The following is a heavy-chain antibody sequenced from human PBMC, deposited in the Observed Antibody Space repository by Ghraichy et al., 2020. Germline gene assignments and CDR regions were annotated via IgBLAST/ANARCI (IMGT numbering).Heavy chain of an antibody. V-gene: IGHV3-23*01. J-gene: IGHJ4*02. CDR2: ISGSGAST. Sequence: GGSLRLSCAASGFTFTSYALSWVRQAPGKGLEWISDISGSGASTFYADSVKGRFTISRNNYKNTLYLQMNSLRAEDSAVYYCAARLGIGTNSLTGLWGQGTPVTVSS. CDR1: GFTFTSYA. D-gene: IGHD3-9*01. CDR3: AARLGIGTNSLTGL.